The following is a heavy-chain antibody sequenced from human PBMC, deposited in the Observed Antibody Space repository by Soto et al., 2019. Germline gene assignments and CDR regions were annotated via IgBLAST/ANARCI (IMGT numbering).Heavy chain of an antibody. V-gene: IGHV4-34*01. Sequence: QVQLQQWGAGLLKPSETLSLTCAVYGGSFSGYYCSWIRQPPGKGLEWIGEINHSGSTSYNPSLMSRVTISVDTSKNQSSLKLNSVTAADTAVYFCARSAVAGNVFVLGYWGQGTLVTVSS. CDR1: GGSFSGYY. CDR3: ARSAVAGNVFVLGY. D-gene: IGHD6-19*01. CDR2: INHSGST. J-gene: IGHJ4*02.